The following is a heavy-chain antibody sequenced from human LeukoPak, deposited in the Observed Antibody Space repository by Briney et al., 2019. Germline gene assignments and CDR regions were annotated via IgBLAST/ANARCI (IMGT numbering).Heavy chain of an antibody. Sequence: SGGSLRLSCAASGFTFSGYWMHWVRQVPGKGLVWVSRINDDGRYTVYADSVKGRFTISRDNAKNTLYLQMNSLRAEDTAVYYCARDLGYGDSSGWFDPWGQGTLVTVSS. CDR3: ARDLGYGDSSGWFDP. D-gene: IGHD4-17*01. CDR1: GFTFSGYW. J-gene: IGHJ5*02. CDR2: INDDGRYT. V-gene: IGHV3-74*01.